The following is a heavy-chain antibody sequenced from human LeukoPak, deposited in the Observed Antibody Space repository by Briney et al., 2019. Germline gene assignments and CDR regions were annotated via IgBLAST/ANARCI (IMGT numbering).Heavy chain of an antibody. D-gene: IGHD6-25*01. V-gene: IGHV1-69*05. J-gene: IGHJ5*02. CDR2: IIPIFGTA. Sequence: GASVKVSCKASGGTFSSYAISWVRQAPGQGFEWMGGIIPIFGTANYAQKFQGRVTITTDESTSTAYMELSSLRSEDTAVYYCARDPPRGRLEFDPWGQGTLVTVSS. CDR1: GGTFSSYA. CDR3: ARDPPRGRLEFDP.